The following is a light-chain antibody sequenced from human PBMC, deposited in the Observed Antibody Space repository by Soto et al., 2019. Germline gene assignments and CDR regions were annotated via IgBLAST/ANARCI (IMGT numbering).Light chain of an antibody. CDR2: DAS. V-gene: IGKV3-11*01. CDR1: QSVSSC. Sequence: EIVLTQSPATLSLSPGERATLSCRASQSVSSCLAWYQQKPGQAPRLLIYDASNRATGIPARFSGSGSGTDFTLTISSLEPDDFAVYYCQHRSNWPLTFGGGTKVEIK. J-gene: IGKJ4*01. CDR3: QHRSNWPLT.